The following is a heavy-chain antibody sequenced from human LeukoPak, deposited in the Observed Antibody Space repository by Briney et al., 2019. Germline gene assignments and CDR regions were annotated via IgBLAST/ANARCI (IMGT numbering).Heavy chain of an antibody. Sequence: GGSLRLSCAASGFTFSSYAMSWVRQALGKGLEWVSTISGIGGSIYYADAVKGRFTISTDNSNNTLYLQMNSLRAEDTAVYYCAKEPLYCGGDCYEPFDYWGQGTLVTVSP. V-gene: IGHV3-23*01. CDR3: AKEPLYCGGDCYEPFDY. CDR2: ISGIGGSI. D-gene: IGHD2-21*02. J-gene: IGHJ4*02. CDR1: GFTFSSYA.